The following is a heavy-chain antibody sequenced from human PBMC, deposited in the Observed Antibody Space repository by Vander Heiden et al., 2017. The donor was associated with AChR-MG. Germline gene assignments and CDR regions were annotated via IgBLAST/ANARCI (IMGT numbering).Heavy chain of an antibody. Sequence: QVQLVQSGAEVKKPGSSVKVSCKASGGTFSSYAISWVRQAPGQGLEWMGGIIPIFGTANFAQQFQGRVTITADKSTSTAYMELSSLRSEDTAVYYCARDRRCSSTSCSHRYWFDPWGQGTLVTVSS. D-gene: IGHD2-2*01. CDR3: ARDRRCSSTSCSHRYWFDP. CDR1: GGTFSSYA. V-gene: IGHV1-69*06. J-gene: IGHJ5*02. CDR2: IIPIFGTA.